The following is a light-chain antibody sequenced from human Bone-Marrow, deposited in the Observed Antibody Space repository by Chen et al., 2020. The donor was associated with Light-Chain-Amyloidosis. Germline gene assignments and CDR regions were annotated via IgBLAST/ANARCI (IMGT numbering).Light chain of an antibody. J-gene: IGLJ1*01. Sequence: QSALTQPASVSGSPGQTITISCTGTSTDVGGYNYVSWYQQHPGKAPKLMIYDVSTRPSGVSRRFSGSKSGNTASLTISGLQDEDEADYYCSSYTASSFYVFGTATTVTVL. V-gene: IGLV2-14*03. CDR3: SSYTASSFYV. CDR1: STDVGGYNY. CDR2: DVS.